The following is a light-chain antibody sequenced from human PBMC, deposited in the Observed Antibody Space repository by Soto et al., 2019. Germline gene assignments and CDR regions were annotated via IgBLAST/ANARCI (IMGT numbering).Light chain of an antibody. V-gene: IGKV3-15*01. CDR2: GAS. CDR1: QSVSSN. J-gene: IGKJ1*01. Sequence: EIVMTQSPATLSVSPGERATLSCRASQSVSSNLAWYHQKPGQAPRLLIYGASTRATGIPDRFSGSGSGTEFTLTISSLQSEDFAVYYCQQYNNWPWTFGQGTKVAIK. CDR3: QQYNNWPWT.